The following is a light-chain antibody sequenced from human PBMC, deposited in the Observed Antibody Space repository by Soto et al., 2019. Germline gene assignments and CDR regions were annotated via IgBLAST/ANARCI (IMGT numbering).Light chain of an antibody. Sequence: QSVLTQPASVSGSPGQSITISCTGTSSDIGTYNLVSWYQHYPGKAPKLMIYEGIKRPSGVSNRFSGSKSGNTAFLTISELQAEDEADYYCCSYAGSGTDNYVFGSGTKVTVL. CDR3: CSYAGSGTDNYV. V-gene: IGLV2-23*01. CDR1: SSDIGTYNL. CDR2: EGI. J-gene: IGLJ1*01.